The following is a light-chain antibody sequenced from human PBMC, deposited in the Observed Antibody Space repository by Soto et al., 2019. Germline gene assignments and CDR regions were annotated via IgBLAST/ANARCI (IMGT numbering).Light chain of an antibody. Sequence: EVVMTQSPATLSVSPGERVTLSCRSSQSVADNLAWFQQKPGQGPRLLIYGASTRATGIPARFSGSGSETDFTLTVSSLRSEDFAEYHCQQYNNWPQTFGQGTKVDIK. V-gene: IGKV3-15*01. J-gene: IGKJ1*01. CDR1: QSVADN. CDR2: GAS. CDR3: QQYNNWPQT.